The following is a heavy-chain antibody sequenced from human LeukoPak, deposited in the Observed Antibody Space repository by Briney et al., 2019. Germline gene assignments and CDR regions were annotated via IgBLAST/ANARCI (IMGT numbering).Heavy chain of an antibody. CDR2: ISSSSSTI. J-gene: IGHJ4*02. D-gene: IGHD5-18*01. CDR3: XXXXXXSYGYLAVADY. CDR1: GFTVSSNS. Sequence: PGGSLRLSCTVSGFTVSSNSMSWVRQAPGKGLEWVSYISSSSSTIYYADSVKGRFTISRDNAKNSLYLQMNSLRAEDTAVYYCXXXXXXSYGYLAVADYWGQGTLVTVSS. V-gene: IGHV3-48*01.